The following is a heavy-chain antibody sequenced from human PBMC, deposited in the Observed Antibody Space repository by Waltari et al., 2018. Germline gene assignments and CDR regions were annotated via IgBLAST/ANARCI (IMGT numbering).Heavy chain of an antibody. V-gene: IGHV3-23*01. Sequence: EVQLLESGGGLVQPGGSLRLSCAASGFIFSSYARAWVSQVPGKVLEGDSGISGRGEYTSHADSVKGRFTISRDNAEDTLYLQMNSLRVEDTAVYFCAKGGIFDFSDYDYWGQGILVTVSS. CDR2: ISGRGEYT. CDR1: GFIFSSYA. CDR3: AKGGIFDFSDYDY. D-gene: IGHD3-9*01. J-gene: IGHJ4*02.